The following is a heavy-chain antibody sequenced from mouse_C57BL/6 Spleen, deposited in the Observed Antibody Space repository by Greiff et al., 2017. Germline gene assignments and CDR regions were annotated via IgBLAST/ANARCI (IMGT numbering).Heavy chain of an antibody. CDR1: GYTFTDYN. J-gene: IGHJ2*01. CDR3: ARSGGYYGYFDY. CDR2: INPNNGGT. V-gene: IGHV1-18*01. D-gene: IGHD2-3*01. Sequence: VQLKESGPELVKPGASVKIPCKASGYTFTDYNMDWVKQSHGKSLEWIGDINPNNGGTIYNQKFKGKATLTVDKSSSTAYMELRSLTSEDTAVYYCARSGGYYGYFDYWGQGTTRTVSS.